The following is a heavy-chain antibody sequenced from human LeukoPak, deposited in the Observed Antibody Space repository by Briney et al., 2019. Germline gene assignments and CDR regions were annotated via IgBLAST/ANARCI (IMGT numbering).Heavy chain of an antibody. D-gene: IGHD3-3*01. CDR2: ISSSGSTI. V-gene: IGHV3-11*01. CDR3: ARDEGADFWSGYSYYYYGMDV. J-gene: IGHJ6*02. Sequence: PGGSLRLSCAASGFTFSDYYMSWIRQAPGKGLEWISHISSSGSTIYYADSVKGRFTISRDNAKNSLYLQMNSLRAEDTAVYYCARDEGADFWSGYSYYYYGMDVRGQGTTVTVSS. CDR1: GFTFSDYY.